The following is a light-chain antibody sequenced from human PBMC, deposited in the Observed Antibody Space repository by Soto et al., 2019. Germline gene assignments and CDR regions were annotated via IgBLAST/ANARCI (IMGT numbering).Light chain of an antibody. V-gene: IGKV1-39*01. CDR1: QSISNH. CDR3: QKSYSSPPK. Sequence: DIQITHSPSSLSASVGDRVIITCLASQSISNHLNWYQQKPGKAPKLLIFAASSLQSGVPSRFSGSRSGPDFTLTISSLQPEDFATYYCQKSYSSPPKFGQGTKVDIK. CDR2: AAS. J-gene: IGKJ1*01.